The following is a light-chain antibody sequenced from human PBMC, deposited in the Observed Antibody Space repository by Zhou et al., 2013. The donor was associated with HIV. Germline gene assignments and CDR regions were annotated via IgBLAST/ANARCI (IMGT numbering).Light chain of an antibody. CDR2: KAS. V-gene: IGKV1-5*03. CDR3: HQYLGYSPWT. Sequence: DIQMTQSPSTLSASVGDRVTITCRASQTIVDWLAWYQQKPGKPPKLLIYKASGLESGVPSRFSGSGSGTEFTLTISSLQPDDFATYYCHQYLGYSPWTFGQGTRVEIK. J-gene: IGKJ1*01. CDR1: QTIVDW.